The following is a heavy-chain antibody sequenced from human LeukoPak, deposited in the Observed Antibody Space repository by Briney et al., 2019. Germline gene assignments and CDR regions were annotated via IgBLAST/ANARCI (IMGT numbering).Heavy chain of an antibody. D-gene: IGHD5-24*01. V-gene: IGHV1-69*05. CDR1: GGTFSSYA. CDR2: IIPIFGTA. CDR3: ARDGGRDGYEGFGY. J-gene: IGHJ4*02. Sequence: ASVKVSCKASGGTFSSYAISWVRQAPGQGLEWMGGIIPIFGTANYAQKFQGRVTITTDESTSTAYMELSSLRSEDTAVYYCARDGGRDGYEGFGYWGQGTLVTVSS.